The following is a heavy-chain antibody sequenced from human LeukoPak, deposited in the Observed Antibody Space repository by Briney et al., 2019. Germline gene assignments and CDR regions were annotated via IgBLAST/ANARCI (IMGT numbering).Heavy chain of an antibody. V-gene: IGHV4-4*09. D-gene: IGHD3/OR15-3a*01. CDR2: IYTSGST. CDR1: GGSISSYY. Sequence: PSETLSLTCTVSGGSISSYYWSWIRQPPGKGLEWIGYIYTSGSTNYTPSLKSRVTISVDTSKNQFSLKLSSVTAADTAVHYCARRRGTDARAFDIWGQGTMVTVSS. J-gene: IGHJ3*02. CDR3: ARRRGTDARAFDI.